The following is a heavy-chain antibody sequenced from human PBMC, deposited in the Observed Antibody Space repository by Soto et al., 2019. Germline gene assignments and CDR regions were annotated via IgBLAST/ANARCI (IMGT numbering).Heavy chain of an antibody. J-gene: IGHJ6*02. D-gene: IGHD4-17*01. CDR3: ARVRPTDYVGNYNNGMDV. V-gene: IGHV1-69*01. CDR1: GGTLSNYA. CDR2: IIPIFNTA. Sequence: QVQLVQSGAEVKKPGSSVKVSCKASGGTLSNYAFTWVRQAPGQGLEWMGGIIPIFNTAKYAQKFQGRVTITAYEATNTAYMEVNSLRSEDTAVYYCARVRPTDYVGNYNNGMDVWGQETTVTVSS.